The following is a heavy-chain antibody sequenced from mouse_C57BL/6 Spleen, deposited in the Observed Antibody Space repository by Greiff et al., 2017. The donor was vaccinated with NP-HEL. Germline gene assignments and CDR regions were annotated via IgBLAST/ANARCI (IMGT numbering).Heavy chain of an antibody. V-gene: IGHV1-82*01. CDR1: GYAFSSSW. CDR3: ARDQLGYFEV. CDR2: IYPGDGDT. D-gene: IGHD2-12*01. J-gene: IGHJ1*03. Sequence: VKLMESGPELVKPGASVKLSCKASGYAFSSSWMTWVQQRPGKGLEWIGRIYPGDGDTNYNGKFKGKATVTADKSPSTAYMQLSSLTSEDSAVDFCARDQLGYFEVWGTGTTVTVSS.